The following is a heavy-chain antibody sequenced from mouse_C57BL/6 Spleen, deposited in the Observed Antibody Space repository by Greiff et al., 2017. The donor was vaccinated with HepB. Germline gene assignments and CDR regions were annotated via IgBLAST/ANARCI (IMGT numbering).Heavy chain of an antibody. J-gene: IGHJ2*01. V-gene: IGHV1-82*01. CDR2: IYPGDGDT. CDR1: GYAFSSSW. CDR3: ERWGSQSDFDY. Sequence: QVQLQQSGPELVKPGASVKISCKASGYAFSSSWMNWVKQRPGKGLEWIGRIYPGDGDTNYNGKFKGKATLTADKAASTAYMQLSSLTSEDSAVYFCERWGSQSDFDYWGQGTTLTVSS.